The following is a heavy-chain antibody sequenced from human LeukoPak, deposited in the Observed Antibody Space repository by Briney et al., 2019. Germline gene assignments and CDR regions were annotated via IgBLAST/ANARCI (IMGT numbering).Heavy chain of an antibody. Sequence: SQTLSLTCTVSGGSISSGGYYWSWLRQHPGKGLEWIGYIYYSGSTYYNPSLKSRVTISVDTSKNQFSLKLSSVTAADTAVYYCASTTGDSLLLVYWGQGTLVTVSS. CDR3: ASTTGDSLLLVY. CDR2: IYYSGST. CDR1: GGSISSGGYY. D-gene: IGHD4-17*01. V-gene: IGHV4-31*03. J-gene: IGHJ4*02.